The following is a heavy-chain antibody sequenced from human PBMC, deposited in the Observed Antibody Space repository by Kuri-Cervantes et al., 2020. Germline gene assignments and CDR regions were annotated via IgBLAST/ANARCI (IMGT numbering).Heavy chain of an antibody. CDR1: GYTFTSYG. J-gene: IGHJ4*02. Sequence: ASVKVSFKASGYTFTSYGFSWVRQAPGQGLEWIGWMSDYNGNTNYAQKLQGRVTMTRDTSTSTAYMELRSLRSDDTAVYYCAKSPMDRSVYYPDYWGQGTLVTVSS. CDR2: MSDYNGNT. CDR3: AKSPMDRSVYYPDY. D-gene: IGHD3-22*01. V-gene: IGHV1-18*01.